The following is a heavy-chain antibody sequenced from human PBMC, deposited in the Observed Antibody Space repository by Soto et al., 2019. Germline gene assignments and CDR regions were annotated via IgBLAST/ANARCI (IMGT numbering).Heavy chain of an antibody. CDR2: ISYDGSNK. J-gene: IGHJ5*02. D-gene: IGHD3-9*01. V-gene: IGHV3-30-3*01. CDR1: GFTFSSYA. Sequence: GGSLRLSCAASGFTFSSYAMHWVRQAPGKGLEWVAVISYDGSNKYYADSVKGRFTISRDNSKNTLYLQMNSLRAEDTAVYYCARNYDILTGYYYWFDPWGQGTLVTVSS. CDR3: ARNYDILTGYYYWFDP.